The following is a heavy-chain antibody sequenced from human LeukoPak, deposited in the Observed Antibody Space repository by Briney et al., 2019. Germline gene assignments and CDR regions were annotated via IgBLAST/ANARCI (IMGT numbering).Heavy chain of an antibody. D-gene: IGHD1-26*01. CDR1: GGSISNYY. V-gene: IGHV4-59*01. CDR2: IYYSGST. J-gene: IGHJ3*02. CDR3: ARAILSGSYTGFDI. Sequence: SETLSLTCTVSGGSISNYYWNWIRQPPGKGLEWLGYIYYSGSTHYNPSLESRVTMSVDTSRNQFSLKVNSVTAADTAMYYCARAILSGSYTGFDIWGQGTMVTVSS.